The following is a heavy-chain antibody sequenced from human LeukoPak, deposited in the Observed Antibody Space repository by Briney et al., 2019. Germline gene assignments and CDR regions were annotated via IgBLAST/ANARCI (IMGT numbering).Heavy chain of an antibody. V-gene: IGHV3-23*01. Sequence: GGSLRLSCGASGFTYRIHAASGVRKAPGKGLEWVCATIGSGGSTFYADCVKGRFSIYRDHSQNTLYSKIKRWRAEDTAIYYCAKRDSNGSYFYDYWGQGTLVTVSS. CDR1: GFTYRIHA. CDR3: AKRDSNGSYFYDY. J-gene: IGHJ4*02. CDR2: TIGSGGST. D-gene: IGHD6-19*01.